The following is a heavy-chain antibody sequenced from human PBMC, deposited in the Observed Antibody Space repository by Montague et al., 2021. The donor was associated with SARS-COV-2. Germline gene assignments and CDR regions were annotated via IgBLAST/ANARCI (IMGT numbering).Heavy chain of an antibody. D-gene: IGHD3-22*01. CDR2: ISFDGSSK. CDR3: ARGRQWLVLGQVDY. CDR1: GFTFSSHP. J-gene: IGHJ4*02. Sequence: LSLSWAASGFTFSSHPMHWVRQAPGNGLEWVAVISFDGSSKYYVDSMKGRLTISRDNSKNTLFLQMNSLRVEDTAVYYCARGRQWLVLGQVDYWGQGTLVTVSS. V-gene: IGHV3-30*04.